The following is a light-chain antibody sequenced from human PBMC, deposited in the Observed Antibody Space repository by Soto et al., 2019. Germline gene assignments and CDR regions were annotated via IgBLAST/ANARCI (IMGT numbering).Light chain of an antibody. Sequence: QSVLTQPPSVSAAPRQRVTISCSGSSSNIGNNAVNWYQQFPGKAPRLLIYYDDQLPSGVSDRFSGSRSGTSASLAISGLQSEDEADYYCAAWDDSLNGPVFGTGTKLTVL. CDR2: YDD. V-gene: IGLV1-36*01. CDR3: AAWDDSLNGPV. J-gene: IGLJ1*01. CDR1: SSNIGNNA.